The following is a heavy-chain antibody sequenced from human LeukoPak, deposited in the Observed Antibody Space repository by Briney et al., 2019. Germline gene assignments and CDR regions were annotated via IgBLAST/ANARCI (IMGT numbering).Heavy chain of an antibody. CDR1: DVSSSGNH. J-gene: IGHJ6*03. CDR2: ISHTGKR. CDR3: ARDLRWPTGYYYYYYMDV. V-gene: IGHV4-34*01. Sequence: SETLSLTCAVYDVSSSGNHWSWVRQAPGKGLEWIAEISHTGKRNYHPSLQSRVSITLDTPKSQLSLKLSSVTAADTAVYYCARDLRWPTGYYYYYYMDVWGKGTTVTVSS. D-gene: IGHD4-23*01.